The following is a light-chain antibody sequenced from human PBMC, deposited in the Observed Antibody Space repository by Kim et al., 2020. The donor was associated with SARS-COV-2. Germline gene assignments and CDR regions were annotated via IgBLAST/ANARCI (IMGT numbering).Light chain of an antibody. CDR2: GAS. V-gene: IGKV3-15*01. CDR3: QQYNNWPLT. Sequence: EIVMTQSPATLSVSPGERATLSCRASQSIGNSLAWYQQKPGQAPRLLIYGASTRATGIPARFSGSGSGTEFTLTISSLQSEDFAVYSCQQYNNWPLTFGGGTKVDIK. J-gene: IGKJ4*01. CDR1: QSIGNS.